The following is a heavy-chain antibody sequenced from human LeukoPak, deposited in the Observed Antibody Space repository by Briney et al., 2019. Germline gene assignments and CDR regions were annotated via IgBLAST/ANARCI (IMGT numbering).Heavy chain of an antibody. CDR3: ARSRYSSSSWDS. CDR2: INPNSGGT. J-gene: IGHJ4*02. D-gene: IGHD6-6*01. Sequence: ASVKVSCKASGYTFTGYYMHWVRQAPGQGLEWMGWINPNSGGTNYAQKFQGRVTMTRDTSISTAYMELSRLRSDDTAVYYCARSRYSSSSWDSWGQGTLVTVSS. V-gene: IGHV1-2*02. CDR1: GYTFTGYY.